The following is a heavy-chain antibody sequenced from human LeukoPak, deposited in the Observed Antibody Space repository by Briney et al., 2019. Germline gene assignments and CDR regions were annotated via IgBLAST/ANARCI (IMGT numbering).Heavy chain of an antibody. Sequence: PSETLSLTCAVYGGSFSGYYWSWIRQPPGKGLEWIGEINHSGSTNYNPSLKSRVTISVDTSKNQFSLKLSSVTAADTAVYYCARRKVGYSYGQGLVYAFDIWGQGTMVTVSS. CDR2: INHSGST. CDR1: GGSFSGYY. D-gene: IGHD5-18*01. J-gene: IGHJ3*02. CDR3: ARRKVGYSYGQGLVYAFDI. V-gene: IGHV4-34*01.